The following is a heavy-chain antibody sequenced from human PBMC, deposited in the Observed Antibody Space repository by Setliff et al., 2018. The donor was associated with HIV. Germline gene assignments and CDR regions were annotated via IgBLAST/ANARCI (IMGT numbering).Heavy chain of an antibody. CDR1: GGSISSSSYY. CDR3: ARGGPAAPGAFDI. J-gene: IGHJ3*02. Sequence: PSETLSLTCTVSGGSISSSSYYWGWIRQPPGKGLEWIGSIYYSGSTYYNPSLKSRVTILVDTSKKQLSLKMSSVTAADTAVYYCARGGPAAPGAFDIWGQGTMVTVSS. V-gene: IGHV4-39*07. D-gene: IGHD2-2*01. CDR2: IYYSGST.